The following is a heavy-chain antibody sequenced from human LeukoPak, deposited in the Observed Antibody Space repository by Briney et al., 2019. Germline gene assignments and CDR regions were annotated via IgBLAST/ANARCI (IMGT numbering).Heavy chain of an antibody. V-gene: IGHV4-39*07. Sequence: SETLSLTCTVSGGSISSSSYYWGWIRQPPGKGLEWIGSIYYSGSTYYNPSLKSRVTISVDTSKNQFSLKLSSVTAADTAVYYCARWITMVRGVIITSLGFDPWGQGTLVTVSS. CDR2: IYYSGST. D-gene: IGHD3-10*01. CDR3: ARWITMVRGVIITSLGFDP. CDR1: GGSISSSSYY. J-gene: IGHJ5*02.